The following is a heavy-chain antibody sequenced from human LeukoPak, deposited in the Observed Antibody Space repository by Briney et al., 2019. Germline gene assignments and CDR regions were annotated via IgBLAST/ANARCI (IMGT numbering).Heavy chain of an antibody. CDR1: GFTFSSYG. D-gene: IGHD5-18*01. V-gene: IGHV3-33*01. CDR2: IWYDGSNK. CDR3: ARGKSSYGKLDY. J-gene: IGHJ4*02. Sequence: PGGSLRLSCAASGFTFSSYGMHWVRQAPGKGLEWVAVIWYDGSNKYYADSVKGRFTISRGNSKNTLYLQMNSLRAEDTAVYYCARGKSSYGKLDYWGQGTLVTVSS.